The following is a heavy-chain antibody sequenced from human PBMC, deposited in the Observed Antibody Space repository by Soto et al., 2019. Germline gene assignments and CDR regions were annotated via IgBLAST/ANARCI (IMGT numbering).Heavy chain of an antibody. J-gene: IGHJ4*02. CDR1: GYTFTSYG. Sequence: QVQLVQFGAEVKKPGASVKVSCKASGYTFTSYGIXWVRQAPGXXXXXXXXXXXYNGNTNYAQKLQGRVTMTTDTSTSTAYMELRSLRSDDTAVYYCARDPTLIGFDYWGQGTLVTVSS. CDR2: XXXYNGNT. V-gene: IGHV1-18*01. CDR3: ARDPTLIGFDY.